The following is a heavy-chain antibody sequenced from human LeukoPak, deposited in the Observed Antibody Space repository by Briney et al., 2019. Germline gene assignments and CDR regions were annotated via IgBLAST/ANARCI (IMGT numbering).Heavy chain of an antibody. J-gene: IGHJ5*02. CDR2: ISWNSGSI. CDR3: AKGPDYGSGPFDP. V-gene: IGHV3-9*01. D-gene: IGHD3-10*01. Sequence: GGSLRLSCAASGFTFSSYAMSWVRQAPGKGLEWVSGISWNSGSIGYADSVKGRFTISRDNAKNSLYLQMNSLRAEDTALYYCAKGPDYGSGPFDPWGQGTLVTVSS. CDR1: GFTFSSYA.